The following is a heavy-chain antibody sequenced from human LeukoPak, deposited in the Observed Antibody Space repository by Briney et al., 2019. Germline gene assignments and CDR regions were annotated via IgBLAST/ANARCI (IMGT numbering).Heavy chain of an antibody. Sequence: SETLSLTCTVSGGSISSYYWSWIRQPPGKGLEWIGYIYYSGSTNSNPALKSRVTISVDTSKNQFSLKLSSVTAADTAVYYCARQRGRWDSFDYWGQGTLVTVSS. V-gene: IGHV4-59*08. CDR1: GGSISSYY. CDR3: ARQRGRWDSFDY. J-gene: IGHJ4*02. D-gene: IGHD1-26*01. CDR2: IYYSGST.